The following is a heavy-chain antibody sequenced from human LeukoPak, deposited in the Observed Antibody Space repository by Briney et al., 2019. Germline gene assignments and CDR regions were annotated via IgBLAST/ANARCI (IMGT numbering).Heavy chain of an antibody. D-gene: IGHD3-22*01. CDR1: GYTLTELS. CDR2: FGPEDGET. V-gene: IGHV1-24*01. Sequence: ASVKVSCEVSGYTLTELSMYWVRQAPGKGLEWMGGFGPEDGETIYAQKFQGRVTMTEDTSTDTAYMELSSLRSEDTAVYYCATDYSYYDSSGYSYYYGMDVWGQGITVTVSS. CDR3: ATDYSYYDSSGYSYYYGMDV. J-gene: IGHJ6*02.